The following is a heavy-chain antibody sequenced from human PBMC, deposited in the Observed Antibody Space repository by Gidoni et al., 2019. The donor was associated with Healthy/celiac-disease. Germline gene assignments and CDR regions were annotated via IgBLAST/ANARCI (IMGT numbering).Heavy chain of an antibody. J-gene: IGHJ4*02. CDR2: FDTEDGET. V-gene: IGHV1-24*01. CDR1: GYTLTELS. D-gene: IGHD3-10*01. Sequence: VPLVQSGAEVKQPGASVKVSCKVSGYTLTELSMPWVRQAPGKGLEWMGGFDTEDGETIYAQKFQGRVTMSADTSRDTAYVELSSLRSEDTAVYYCATVGFPNYWGQGTLVTVSS. CDR3: ATVGFPNY.